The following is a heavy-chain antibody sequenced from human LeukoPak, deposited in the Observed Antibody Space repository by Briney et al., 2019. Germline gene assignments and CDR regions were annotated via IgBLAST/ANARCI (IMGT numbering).Heavy chain of an antibody. Sequence: SDTLSVTCALSRGSIHDFYWSWMGQPPPAALEGTGTVCYRGNVKYSPSLTSRASISVDASRNQFFLNLRSATAADTAVYYCARVLRAPGYYYWYIDVWGKGTTVTVSS. CDR3: ARVLRAPGYYYWYIDV. V-gene: IGHV4-59*07. CDR2: VCYRGNV. CDR1: RGSIHDFY. J-gene: IGHJ6*03.